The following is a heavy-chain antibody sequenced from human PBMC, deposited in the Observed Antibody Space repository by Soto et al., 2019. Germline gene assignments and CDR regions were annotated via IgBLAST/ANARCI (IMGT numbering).Heavy chain of an antibody. J-gene: IGHJ5*02. Sequence: GESLKISCAASGFTFSSYAMSWVRQAPGKGLEWVSAISGSGGSTYYADSVKGRFTISRDNSKNTLYLQMNSLRAEDTAVYYCAKLGGMALNMVRGALNWFEPWGQGTLVTVSS. CDR2: ISGSGGST. CDR3: AKLGGMALNMVRGALNWFEP. V-gene: IGHV3-23*01. D-gene: IGHD3-10*01. CDR1: GFTFSSYA.